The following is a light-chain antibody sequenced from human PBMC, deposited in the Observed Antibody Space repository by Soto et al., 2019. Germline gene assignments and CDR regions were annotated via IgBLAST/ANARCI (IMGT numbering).Light chain of an antibody. CDR2: SAS. J-gene: IGKJ5*01. CDR3: QQNSRSWIT. CDR1: QSISTY. V-gene: IGKV1-39*01. Sequence: DIQMTQSPSSLSASVGDRVTITCRASQSISTYLNWYQQKPGKAPKLLIYSASSLQSGVPSRFSGSGSGTDFTLTISSLQPEDFATYYCQQNSRSWITFGQGTRLDIK.